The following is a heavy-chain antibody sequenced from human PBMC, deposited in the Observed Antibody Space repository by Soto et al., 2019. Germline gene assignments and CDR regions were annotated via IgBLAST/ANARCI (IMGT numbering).Heavy chain of an antibody. J-gene: IGHJ4*02. CDR1: GCTFSDYY. Sequence: GGSLRLSCAASGCTFSDYYMSWIRQAPGNGLEWVSYISSSGSTIYYAYSVKGRFTISSYDSKNSLYLQMNSVRAEDTAVYYCGRDVAHYDGDYECSFVYWGQGTVVNVSS. V-gene: IGHV3-11*01. CDR2: ISSSGSTI. CDR3: GRDVAHYDGDYECSFVY. D-gene: IGHD4-17*01.